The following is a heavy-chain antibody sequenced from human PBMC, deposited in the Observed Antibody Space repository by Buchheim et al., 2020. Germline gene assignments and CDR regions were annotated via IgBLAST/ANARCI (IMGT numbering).Heavy chain of an antibody. CDR2: INPSGGST. J-gene: IGHJ4*02. Sequence: QVQLVQSGAEVKKPGASVKVSCKASGYTFTSYYMHWVRQAPGQGLEWMGIINPSGGSTSYAQKCQGRVNMTREKDTSTGDMELSSLRSEDTAVYYCARLGNYYDSSGYLRSYYFDYWGQGTL. D-gene: IGHD3-22*01. CDR3: ARLGNYYDSSGYLRSYYFDY. CDR1: GYTFTSYY. V-gene: IGHV1-46*01.